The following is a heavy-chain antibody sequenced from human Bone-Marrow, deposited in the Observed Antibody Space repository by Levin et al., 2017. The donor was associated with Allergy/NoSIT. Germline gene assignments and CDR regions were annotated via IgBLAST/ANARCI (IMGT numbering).Heavy chain of an antibody. CDR2: IHGDGST. V-gene: IGHV3-53*01. CDR1: GFSVTSNY. J-gene: IGHJ4*02. Sequence: GGSLRLSCAASGFSVTSNYMSWIRQSPGKGLEWVSVIHGDGSTDYAASVKGRFTIFRDTSKNTLYLQMHSLRADDTAMYFCARDIQDDYAFDSWGQGTLVTVSS. CDR3: ARDIQDDYAFDS. D-gene: IGHD4-17*01.